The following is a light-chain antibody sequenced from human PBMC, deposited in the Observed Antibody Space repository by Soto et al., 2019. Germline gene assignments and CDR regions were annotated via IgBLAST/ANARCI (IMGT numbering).Light chain of an antibody. CDR2: EVT. V-gene: IGLV2-23*02. CDR1: RRDIGTSKL. CDR3: YSFTGISTSLFV. Sequence: QSVVAQPASVSGAPWQSITLSFTGNRRDIGTSKLVSWYQQYPGKSPKLMIYEVTKRPSGISYRFSGSKSGNTASLTISGLQPEDEADYYCYSFTGISTSLFVFGTGTKVTVL. J-gene: IGLJ1*01.